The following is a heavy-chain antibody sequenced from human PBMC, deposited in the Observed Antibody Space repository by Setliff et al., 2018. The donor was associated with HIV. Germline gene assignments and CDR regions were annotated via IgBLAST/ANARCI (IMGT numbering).Heavy chain of an antibody. CDR3: ASVQVDSSGPFDY. CDR1: GGSISSDDYY. Sequence: SETLSLTCTVSGGSISSDDYYWNWIRQPPGKGLEWIGYITYSGSAYYNPSLKSRVTISIDPSNNQISLRLSSVTAADTAMYYCASVQVDSSGPFDYWGQGTLVTVSS. V-gene: IGHV4-30-4*08. D-gene: IGHD6-19*01. J-gene: IGHJ4*02. CDR2: ITYSGSA.